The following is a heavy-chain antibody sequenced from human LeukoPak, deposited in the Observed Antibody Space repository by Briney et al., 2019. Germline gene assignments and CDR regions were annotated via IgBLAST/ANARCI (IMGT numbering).Heavy chain of an antibody. CDR1: GFTFSNYE. V-gene: IGHV3-48*03. CDR3: ARDRSIASDY. Sequence: GGSLRLSCAGYGFTFSNYEMNWVRQAPGKGLEWLSYISSSGSNIKYADSVKGRFTISRDNAKNSLFLQMSSLRADDTAVYYCARDRSIASDYWGQGTLVTVSS. CDR2: ISSSGSNI. D-gene: IGHD6-6*01. J-gene: IGHJ4*02.